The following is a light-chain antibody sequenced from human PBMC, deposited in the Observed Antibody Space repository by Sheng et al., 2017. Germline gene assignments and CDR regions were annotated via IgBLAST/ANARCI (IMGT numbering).Light chain of an antibody. CDR1: ESMSYW. CDR3: LQYNDFPWT. J-gene: IGKJ1*01. V-gene: IGKV1-5*03. Sequence: DIQMTQSPSTLSASVGDRVTITCRASESMSYWLAWYQQKPGKAPKLLIYKASALESGVPSRFSGSGSRTEFTLTISSLQPDDFATYYCLQYNDFPWTFGQGTKVDI. CDR2: KAS.